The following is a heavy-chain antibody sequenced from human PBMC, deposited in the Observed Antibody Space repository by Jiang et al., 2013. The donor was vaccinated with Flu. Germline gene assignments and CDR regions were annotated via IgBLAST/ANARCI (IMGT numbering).Heavy chain of an antibody. D-gene: IGHD3-22*01. V-gene: IGHV4-59*08. J-gene: IGHJ4*02. CDR1: NDSISSNC. Sequence: GPGLVKPSETLSLTCSVSNDSISSNCWSWIRQPPGKGLEWIGCVYYSGSTNYNPSLKSRVTMSADTSKNQFSLKLTSVTAADTAVYYCARLVAYHQSSSYYEIDYWGQGTLVTVSS. CDR3: ARLVAYHQSSSYYEIDY. CDR2: VYYSGST.